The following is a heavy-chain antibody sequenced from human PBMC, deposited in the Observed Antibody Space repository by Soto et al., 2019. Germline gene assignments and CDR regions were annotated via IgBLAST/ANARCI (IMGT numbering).Heavy chain of an antibody. CDR3: AIFRTVTTPFYY. J-gene: IGHJ4*02. CDR1: GFAFDDDA. D-gene: IGHD4-17*01. CDR2: ITWNSGSI. Sequence: GGSLRLSCAASGFAFDDDAMHWVRQAPGRGLEWVSGITWNSGSIGYADSVKGRFTISRDNAKSSLYLQMNSLRAEDTALYYCAIFRTVTTPFYYWGQGTLVTVSS. V-gene: IGHV3-9*01.